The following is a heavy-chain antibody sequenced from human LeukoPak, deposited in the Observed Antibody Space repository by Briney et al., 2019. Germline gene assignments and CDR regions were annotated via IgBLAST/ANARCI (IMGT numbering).Heavy chain of an antibody. CDR2: IKQDGSEK. CDR3: ARDLRVLYSYGPIFDY. V-gene: IGHV3-7*01. CDR1: GFTFSSYW. J-gene: IGHJ4*02. D-gene: IGHD5-18*01. Sequence: GGSLRLSCAASGFTFSSYWMSWVRQAPGKGLEWVANIKQDGSEKYYVDSVKGRFTISRDNAKNSLYLQMNSLRAEDMAVYYCARDLRVLYSYGPIFDYWGQGTLVTVSS.